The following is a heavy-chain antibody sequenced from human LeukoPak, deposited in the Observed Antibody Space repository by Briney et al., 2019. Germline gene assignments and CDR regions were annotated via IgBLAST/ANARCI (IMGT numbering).Heavy chain of an antibody. CDR1: GFTFSSYW. J-gene: IGHJ4*02. V-gene: IGHV3-7*01. CDR2: INKDGTEE. CDR3: ARDGDFDF. D-gene: IGHD3-16*01. Sequence: GGSLRFSCAASGFTFSSYWMSWVRQAPGKGLEWVADINKDGTEECYVDSVKGRFTISRDNAKNSLYLQMSSLRVEDTAVYYCARDGDFDFWGQGIQVTVSS.